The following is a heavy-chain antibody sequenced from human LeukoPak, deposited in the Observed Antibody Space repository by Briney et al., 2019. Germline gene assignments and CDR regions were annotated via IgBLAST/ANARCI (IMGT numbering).Heavy chain of an antibody. J-gene: IGHJ6*02. CDR3: ARGRGIVVVPARRPGYYYYGMDV. Sequence: SETLSLTCAVYGGSFSGYYWSWIRQPPGKGLEWIGEINHSGSTNYNPSLKSRVTISVDTSKNQFSLKLSSVTAADTAVYYYARGRGIVVVPARRPGYYYYGMDVWGQGTTVTVSS. D-gene: IGHD2-2*01. CDR2: INHSGST. CDR1: GGSFSGYY. V-gene: IGHV4-34*01.